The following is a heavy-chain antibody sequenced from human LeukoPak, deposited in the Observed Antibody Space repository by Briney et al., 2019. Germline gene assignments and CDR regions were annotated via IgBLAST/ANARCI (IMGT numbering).Heavy chain of an antibody. Sequence: ASVKVSCKASGYTFTGYYMHWVRQAPGQGLEWMGWINPNSGGTNYAQKFQGRVTMTRDTSISTAYMELSRLRSDDTAVYYCARTPRVEMARYYFDYWGREPWSPSPQ. D-gene: IGHD5-24*01. CDR1: GYTFTGYY. V-gene: IGHV1-2*02. J-gene: IGHJ4*02. CDR2: INPNSGGT. CDR3: ARTPRVEMARYYFDY.